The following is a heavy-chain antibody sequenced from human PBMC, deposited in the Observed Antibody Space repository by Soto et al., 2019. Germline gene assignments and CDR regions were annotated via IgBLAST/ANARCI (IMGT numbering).Heavy chain of an antibody. CDR1: GFTFSSYA. Sequence: GGSLRLSCAASGFTFSSYAMSWVRQAPGKGLEWVSAISGSGGSTYYADSVKGRFTISRDNSKNTRYLQMNSLRAEDMAVYYCANDPSRDYYDSSGYYYYWGQGTLVTVSS. V-gene: IGHV3-23*01. CDR3: ANDPSRDYYDSSGYYYY. CDR2: ISGSGGST. D-gene: IGHD3-22*01. J-gene: IGHJ4*02.